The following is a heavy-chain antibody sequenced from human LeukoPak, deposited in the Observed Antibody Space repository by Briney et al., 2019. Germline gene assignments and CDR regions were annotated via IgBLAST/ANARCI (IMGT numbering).Heavy chain of an antibody. CDR1: GFTFSSYA. D-gene: IGHD3-10*01. Sequence: GGSLRLSCAASGFTFSSYAMSWVRQAPGKGLEWVSAISGSGGSTYYADSVKGRFTISRDNSKNTLYLQMNSLRAEDTAVYYSAKDRLQGYYGSGSYYPSGFDPWGQGTLVTVSS. CDR3: AKDRLQGYYGSGSYYPSGFDP. J-gene: IGHJ5*02. V-gene: IGHV3-23*01. CDR2: ISGSGGST.